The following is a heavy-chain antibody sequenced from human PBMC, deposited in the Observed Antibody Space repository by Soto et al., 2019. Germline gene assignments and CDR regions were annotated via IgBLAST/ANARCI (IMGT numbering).Heavy chain of an antibody. CDR1: GGSFSGYY. V-gene: IGHV4-34*01. Sequence: QVQLQQWGAGLLKPSETLSLTCAVYGGSFSGYYWSWIRQPPGKGLEWIGEINHSGSTNYNPSLKSRVTISVDTSKNQFSLKLSSVTAADTAVYYCARDKFPAMVRGVNVGSQHWGQGTLVTVSS. D-gene: IGHD3-10*01. CDR2: INHSGST. CDR3: ARDKFPAMVRGVNVGSQH. J-gene: IGHJ1*01.